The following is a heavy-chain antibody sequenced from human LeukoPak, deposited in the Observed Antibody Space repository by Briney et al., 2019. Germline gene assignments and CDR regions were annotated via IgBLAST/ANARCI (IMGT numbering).Heavy chain of an antibody. V-gene: IGHV1-69*06. CDR1: GGTFSSYA. Sequence: SVKGSCKASGGTFSSYAISWVRQAPGQGLEWIGGIIPIFGTANYAQKFQGRVTITADKSTSTAYMELSSLRSEDTAVYYCARGTNPEGPLTYYYYYYMDVWGKGTTVTVSS. CDR2: IIPIFGTA. J-gene: IGHJ6*03. D-gene: IGHD1-14*01. CDR3: ARGTNPEGPLTYYYYYYMDV.